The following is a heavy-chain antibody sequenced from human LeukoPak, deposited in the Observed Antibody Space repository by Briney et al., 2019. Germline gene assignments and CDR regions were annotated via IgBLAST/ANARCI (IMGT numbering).Heavy chain of an antibody. J-gene: IGHJ6*03. Sequence: QSGGSLRLSCAASRFSFSDHYMDWVRQAPGKGLEWVGRTRNKANSYTTEYAASVKGRFTISRDDSKNSLFLQMNSLRAEDTAVYYCARVLRYCSGGNCYSGGLGYMDVWGKGTTVTISS. CDR2: TRNKANSYTT. D-gene: IGHD2-15*01. CDR1: RFSFSDHY. CDR3: ARVLRYCSGGNCYSGGLGYMDV. V-gene: IGHV3-72*01.